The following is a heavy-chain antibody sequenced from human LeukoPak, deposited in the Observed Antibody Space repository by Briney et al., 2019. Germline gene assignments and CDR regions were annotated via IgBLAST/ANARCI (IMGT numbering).Heavy chain of an antibody. V-gene: IGHV1-3*01. CDR2: INAGNGNI. CDR3: ARGYCSSTSCYMDV. CDR1: GHTSTTYA. Sequence: ASVNVSCKASGHTSTTYAIHWVRQAPGQGLEWMGWINAGNGNIKYSQKFQGRVTITGDTSASTAYMELSSLRSEDTAVYYCARGYCSSTSCYMDVWGQGATVT. J-gene: IGHJ6*02. D-gene: IGHD2-2*01.